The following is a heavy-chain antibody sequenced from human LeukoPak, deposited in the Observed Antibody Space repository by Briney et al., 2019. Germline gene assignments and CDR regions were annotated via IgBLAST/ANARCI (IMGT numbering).Heavy chain of an antibody. CDR3: ARRFGYCSGGSCYDFDY. Sequence: PSETLSLTCAVYGGSFSGYYWSWIRQPPGKGLEWIGEINHSGSTNYNPSPKSRVTISVDMSKNQFSLKLSSVTAADTAVYYCARRFGYCSGGSCYDFDYWGQGTLVTVSS. D-gene: IGHD2-15*01. V-gene: IGHV4-34*01. J-gene: IGHJ4*02. CDR2: INHSGST. CDR1: GGSFSGYY.